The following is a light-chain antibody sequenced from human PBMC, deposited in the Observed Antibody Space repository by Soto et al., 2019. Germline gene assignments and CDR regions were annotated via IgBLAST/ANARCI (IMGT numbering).Light chain of an antibody. Sequence: EIVLTQSPATLSLSPGERATLSCRASQSVSSYLAWYQQKPDQAPRLLIYDASNRATGIPARFSGSGSGTDFTLTSCSLEPEDYAVYYCRQRRTLGQGTKLEIK. CDR2: DAS. J-gene: IGKJ2*01. V-gene: IGKV3-11*01. CDR1: QSVSSY. CDR3: RQRRT.